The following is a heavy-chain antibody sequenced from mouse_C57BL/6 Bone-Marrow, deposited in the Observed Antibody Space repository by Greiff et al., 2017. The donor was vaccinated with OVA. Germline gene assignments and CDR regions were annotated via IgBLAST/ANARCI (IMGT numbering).Heavy chain of an antibody. J-gene: IGHJ2*01. Sequence: EVQLVESGGGLVQPKGSLKLSCAASGFRFNTYAMNWVRQAPGKGLAWVARIRSKSNNYATYYADSVKDRFTISRDDSESMRYLQMNNLKTEDTAMYYCVRHYCFDYWGQGTTLTVSS. D-gene: IGHD2-1*01. CDR1: GFRFNTYA. V-gene: IGHV10-1*01. CDR2: IRSKSNNYAT. CDR3: VRHYCFDY.